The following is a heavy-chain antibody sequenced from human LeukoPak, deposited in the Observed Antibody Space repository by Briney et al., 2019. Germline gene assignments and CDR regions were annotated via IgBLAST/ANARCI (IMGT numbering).Heavy chain of an antibody. CDR2: ITGDGSST. CDR3: ATERSLGY. CDR1: GFTFSTYS. D-gene: IGHD6-13*01. Sequence: PGGSLRLSCAASGFTFSTYSMHWGRQAPGKGLVWVSRITGDGSSTSYADSVKGRFTVSRDNAKNTVYLQMDSLRAEDTAVYYCATERSLGYWGQGTLVTASS. V-gene: IGHV3-74*01. J-gene: IGHJ4*02.